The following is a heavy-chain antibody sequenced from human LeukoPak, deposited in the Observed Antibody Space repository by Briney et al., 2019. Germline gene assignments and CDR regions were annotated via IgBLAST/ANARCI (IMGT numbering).Heavy chain of an antibody. V-gene: IGHV4-59*01. J-gene: IGHJ4*02. CDR3: ARDYYGSGSFLDY. CDR1: GGSISSYY. Sequence: SETLSLTCTVSGGSISSYYWSWIRQPPGKGLEWIGHIYYSGSTNYNPSLKSRVTISVDTSKNQFSLKLSSVTAADTAVYYCARDYYGSGSFLDYWGQGTLVTVSS. CDR2: IYYSGST. D-gene: IGHD3-10*01.